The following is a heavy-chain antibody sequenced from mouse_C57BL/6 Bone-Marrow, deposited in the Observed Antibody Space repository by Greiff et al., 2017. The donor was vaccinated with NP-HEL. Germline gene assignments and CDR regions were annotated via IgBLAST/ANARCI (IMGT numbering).Heavy chain of an antibody. CDR2: INPGSGGT. J-gene: IGHJ4*01. CDR1: GYAFTNYL. D-gene: IGHD2-2*01. CDR3: AKTGKYGYSVDY. Sequence: QVHVKQSGAELVRPGTSVKVSCKASGYAFTNYLIEWVKQRPGQGLEWIGVINPGSGGTNYNEKFKGKATLTADKSSSTAYMQLSSLTSEDSAVYFCAKTGKYGYSVDYWGQGTSVTVSS. V-gene: IGHV1-54*01.